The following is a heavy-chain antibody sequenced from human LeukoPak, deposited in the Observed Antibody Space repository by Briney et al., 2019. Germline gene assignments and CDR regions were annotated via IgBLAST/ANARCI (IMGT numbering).Heavy chain of an antibody. J-gene: IGHJ4*02. V-gene: IGHV4-59*01. CDR3: ARADTQLVDY. CDR2: SYYSGST. D-gene: IGHD1-1*01. CDR1: GGSITGYF. Sequence: SETLSLTCTVSGGSITGYFWNWIRQSPGKGLEWIGYSYYSGSTNYSPSLRSRVTISVDTSKNQFSLSLRSVTAADTAVYCCARADTQLVDYWGQGTRVIVSS.